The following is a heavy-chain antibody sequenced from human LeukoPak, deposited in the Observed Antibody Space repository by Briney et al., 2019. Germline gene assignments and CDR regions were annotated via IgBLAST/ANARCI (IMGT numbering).Heavy chain of an antibody. V-gene: IGHV3-11*01. Sequence: GGSLRLSCAASGFTFSDYYMSWIRQAPGKGLEWVSYISSSGSTIYYADSVKGRFIISRDNAKNSLYLQMNSLRAEDTAVYYCARWRYYYDSSGYYSPDYFDYWGQGTLVTVSS. D-gene: IGHD3-22*01. CDR2: ISSSGSTI. CDR1: GFTFSDYY. J-gene: IGHJ4*02. CDR3: ARWRYYYDSSGYYSPDYFDY.